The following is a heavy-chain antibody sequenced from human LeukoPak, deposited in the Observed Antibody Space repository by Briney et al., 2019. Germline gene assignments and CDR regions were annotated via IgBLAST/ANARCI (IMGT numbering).Heavy chain of an antibody. CDR3: AKEARFMEWFFLMDV. V-gene: IGHV3-23*01. D-gene: IGHD3-3*01. J-gene: IGHJ6*04. CDR1: GFTFSSYG. CDR2: ISGSGGST. Sequence: GGSLRLSCAASGFTFSSYGMSWVRQAPGKGLEWVSAISGSGGSTYYADSGKGRFTISRDNSKNTLYLQMNSLRAEDTAVYYCAKEARFMEWFFLMDVWGKGTTVAVPS.